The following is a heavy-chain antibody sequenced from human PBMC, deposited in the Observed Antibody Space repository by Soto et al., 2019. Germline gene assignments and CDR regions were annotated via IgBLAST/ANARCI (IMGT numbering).Heavy chain of an antibody. D-gene: IGHD2-8*01. CDR3: AKDSSYCTNGVCSQGYYYGMDV. V-gene: IGHV3-30*18. Sequence: GGSLRLSCAASGFTFSSYGMHWVRQAPGKGLEWVAVISYDGSNKYYADSVKGRFTISRDNSKNTLYLQMNSLRAEDTAVYYCAKDSSYCTNGVCSQGYYYGMDVWGQGTTVTSP. J-gene: IGHJ6*02. CDR2: ISYDGSNK. CDR1: GFTFSSYG.